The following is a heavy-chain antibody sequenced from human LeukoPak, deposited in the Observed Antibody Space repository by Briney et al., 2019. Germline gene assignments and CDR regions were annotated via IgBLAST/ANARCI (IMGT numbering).Heavy chain of an antibody. V-gene: IGHV1-69*05. CDR3: ARGIITGTRNGAFDI. D-gene: IGHD1-20*01. CDR2: IIPTFGTA. J-gene: IGHJ3*02. Sequence: SVKVSCKASGGTFSSYAISWVRQAPGQGLEWMGGIIPTFGTANYAQKFQGRVTITTDESTSTAYMELCSLRSEDTAVYYCARGIITGTRNGAFDIWGQGTMVTVSS. CDR1: GGTFSSYA.